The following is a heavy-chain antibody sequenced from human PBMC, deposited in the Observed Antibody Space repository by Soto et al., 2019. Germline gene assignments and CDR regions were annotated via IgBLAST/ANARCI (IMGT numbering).Heavy chain of an antibody. D-gene: IGHD2-15*01. CDR3: ARADCTGAYCYSWPFNYGVDV. Sequence: QVQLVESGGGVVQPGGSLRLSCTTSGFTFNTYGMHWVRQAPGKGLECVAIIWYDGSNKYYADSVKGRFTISRDNSRNTLYLQMNSLRAEETALYYCARADCTGAYCYSWPFNYGVDVWGQGTTGTVSS. CDR2: IWYDGSNK. CDR1: GFTFNTYG. V-gene: IGHV3-33*08. J-gene: IGHJ6*02.